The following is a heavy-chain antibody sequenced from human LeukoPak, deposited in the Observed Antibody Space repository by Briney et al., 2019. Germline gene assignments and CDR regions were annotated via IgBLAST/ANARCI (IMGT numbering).Heavy chain of an antibody. D-gene: IGHD3-22*01. Sequence: SETLSPTCTVSGGSISSYYWSWIRQPPGKGLEWIGYIYYSGSTYYNPSLKSRVTISVDRSKNQYSLKLSSVTAADTAVYYCARLKSAGEYYYDSSGYYGYHWFDPWGQGTLVTVSS. J-gene: IGHJ5*02. CDR3: ARLKSAGEYYYDSSGYYGYHWFDP. V-gene: IGHV4-59*12. CDR1: GGSISSYY. CDR2: IYYSGST.